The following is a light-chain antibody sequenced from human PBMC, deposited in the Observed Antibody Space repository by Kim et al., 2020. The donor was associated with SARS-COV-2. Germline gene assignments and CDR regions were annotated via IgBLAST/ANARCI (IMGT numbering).Light chain of an antibody. CDR2: KAS. CDR3: QQYDSSWWS. CDR1: QSISNY. V-gene: IGKV1-5*03. J-gene: IGKJ1*01. Sequence: DIKMTQSPSTLSASVGDRVTITCRASQSISNYLDWYQQKPGRAPKLLIYKASILQTGVPSRFSGSGSGTEFTLTITSLQPDDFATYYCQQYDSSWWSFGQGTKVDIK.